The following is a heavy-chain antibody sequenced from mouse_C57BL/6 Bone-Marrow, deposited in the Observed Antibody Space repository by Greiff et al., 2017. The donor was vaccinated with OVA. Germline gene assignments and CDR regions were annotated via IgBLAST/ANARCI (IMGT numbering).Heavy chain of an antibody. CDR3: TTGRITTVVATDAY. Sequence: EVQVVESGAELVRPGASVKLSCTASGFNIKDDYMHWVKQRPEQGLEWIGWIDPENGDTEYASKFQGKATITADTSSNTAYLQLSSLTSEDTAVYYCTTGRITTVVATDAYWGQGTLVTVSA. D-gene: IGHD1-1*01. CDR1: GFNIKDDY. V-gene: IGHV14-4*01. J-gene: IGHJ3*01. CDR2: IDPENGDT.